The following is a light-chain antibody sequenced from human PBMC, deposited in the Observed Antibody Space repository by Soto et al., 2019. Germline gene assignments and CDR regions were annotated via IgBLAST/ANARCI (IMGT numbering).Light chain of an antibody. CDR3: CSYAGNGALV. CDR2: EVN. CDR1: GCDVGNYDL. Sequence: QSALTQPASVSGSPGQSITISCAGSGCDVGNYDLLSWYQQIPGKAPKLIIFEVNRRPSVVSDRFSGSKSGNTASLTISGLQAEDEADFFCCSYAGNGALVFGGGTQLTVL. V-gene: IGLV2-23*02. J-gene: IGLJ3*02.